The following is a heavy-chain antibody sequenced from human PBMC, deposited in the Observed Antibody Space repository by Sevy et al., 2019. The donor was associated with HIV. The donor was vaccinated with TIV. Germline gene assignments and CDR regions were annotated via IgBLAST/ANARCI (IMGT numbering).Heavy chain of an antibody. J-gene: IGHJ4*02. D-gene: IGHD3-22*01. CDR2: ISTDSSTI. V-gene: IGHV3-48*01. CDR3: AKGSVYDTSGYYYTLVAFDY. Sequence: GESLKISCAASGFTFSSYAMNWVRQAAGKGLEWVSYISTDSSTIYYADSVKGRYTISRDNSKNTLYLQMSSLRAEDTAVYFCAKGSVYDTSGYYYTLVAFDYWGQGTPVTVSS. CDR1: GFTFSSYA.